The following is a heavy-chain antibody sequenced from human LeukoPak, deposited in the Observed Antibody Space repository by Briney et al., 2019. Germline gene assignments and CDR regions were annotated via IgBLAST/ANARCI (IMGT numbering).Heavy chain of an antibody. V-gene: IGHV1-69*06. CDR1: GYTFTSNY. CDR3: ANAVRLEQQLVLDY. Sequence: GASVKVSCKAFGYTFTSNYMHWVRQAPGQGLEWMGGIIPIFGTANYAQKFQGRVTITADKSTSTAYMELSSLRSEDTAVYYCANAVRLEQQLVLDYWGQGTLVTVSS. D-gene: IGHD6-13*01. CDR2: IIPIFGTA. J-gene: IGHJ4*02.